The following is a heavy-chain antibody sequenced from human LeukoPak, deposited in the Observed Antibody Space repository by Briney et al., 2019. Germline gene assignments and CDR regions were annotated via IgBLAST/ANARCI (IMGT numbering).Heavy chain of an antibody. J-gene: IGHJ3*02. V-gene: IGHV1-8*01. Sequence: ASVKVSCKASGYTFTSYDINWVRQATGQGLEWMGWMNPNSGNTGYAQKFQGRVTMTRNTSISTAYMELSSLRSEDTAVYYCAREREWLRFRTGRDAFDIWGQGTMVTVSS. D-gene: IGHD5-12*01. CDR2: MNPNSGNT. CDR1: GYTFTSYD. CDR3: AREREWLRFRTGRDAFDI.